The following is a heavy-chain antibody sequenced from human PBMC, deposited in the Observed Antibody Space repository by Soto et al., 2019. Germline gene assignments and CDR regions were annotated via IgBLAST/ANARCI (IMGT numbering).Heavy chain of an antibody. CDR2: IYYSGST. V-gene: IGHV4-39*01. J-gene: IGHJ4*02. CDR1: GGPISSSSYY. CDR3: ARGSPTLDY. Sequence: SETLSLTCTVSGGPISSSSYYWGWIRQPPGKGLEWIGSIYYSGSTYYNPSLKSRVTISVDTSKNQFSLKLSSVTAADTAVYYRARGSPTLDYWGQGTLVTVSS.